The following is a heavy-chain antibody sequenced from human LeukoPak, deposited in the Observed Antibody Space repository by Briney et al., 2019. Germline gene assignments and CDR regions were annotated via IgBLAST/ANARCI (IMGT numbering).Heavy chain of an antibody. CDR3: AMTTVTTFFSASDDS. D-gene: IGHD4-17*01. Sequence: PSETLSLTCTVSGGSISSSSYYWGWIRQPPGKGLEWIGSLYYGGRTYYNPSPKSRVTISVDTSKNQFSLRLSSVTAADTAVYYCAMTTVTTFFSASDDSWGQGTLVTVSS. J-gene: IGHJ4*02. CDR2: LYYGGRT. CDR1: GGSISSSSYY. V-gene: IGHV4-39*01.